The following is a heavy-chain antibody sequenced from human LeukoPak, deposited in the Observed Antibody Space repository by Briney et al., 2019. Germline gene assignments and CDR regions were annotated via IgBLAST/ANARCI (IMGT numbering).Heavy chain of an antibody. CDR1: GGSISSYY. Sequence: SETLSLTCTVSGGSISSYYWSWIRQPPGKGLEWIGYIYYSGSTNYNPSLKSRVTISVDTSKNQFSLKLSSVTAADTAAYYCARSLYEPVFDYWGQGTLVTVSS. V-gene: IGHV4-59*13. CDR2: IYYSGST. J-gene: IGHJ4*02. CDR3: ARSLYEPVFDY. D-gene: IGHD1-14*01.